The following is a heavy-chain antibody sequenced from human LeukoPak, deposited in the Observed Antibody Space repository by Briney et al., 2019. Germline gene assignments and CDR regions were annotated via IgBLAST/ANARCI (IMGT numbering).Heavy chain of an antibody. CDR1: GGSISSYY. V-gene: IGHV4-4*09. CDR3: ARHKVGYATDTIFGVVSYFDY. Sequence: SETLSLTCTVSGGSISSYYWSWIRQPPGKGLEWIGYIYTSGSTNYNPSLKSRVTISVDTSKNQFSLKLSSVTAADTAVYYCARHKVGYATDTIFGVVSYFDYWGQGTLVTVSS. CDR2: IYTSGST. J-gene: IGHJ4*02. D-gene: IGHD3-3*01.